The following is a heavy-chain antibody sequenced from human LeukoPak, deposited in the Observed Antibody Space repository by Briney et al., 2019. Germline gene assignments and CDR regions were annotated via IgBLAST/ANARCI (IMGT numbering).Heavy chain of an antibody. J-gene: IGHJ4*02. CDR3: ASLRVA. Sequence: GGSLRLSCAASGFIFGDYFMSWIRQAPGKGLEWVSAISGSGGSTYYADPVKGRFTISRDNSKNTLYLQMNSLRAEDTAVYYCASLRVAGGQGTLVTVSS. D-gene: IGHD2-8*02. V-gene: IGHV3-23*01. CDR1: GFIFGDYF. CDR2: ISGSGGST.